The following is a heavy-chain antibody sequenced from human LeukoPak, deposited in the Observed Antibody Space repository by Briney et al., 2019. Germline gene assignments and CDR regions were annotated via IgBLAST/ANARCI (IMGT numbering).Heavy chain of an antibody. CDR2: LSYEGSNK. CDR1: GFTFSTYG. Sequence: GGSLRLSCAASGFTFSTYGMHGVRQAPGKGREGVAVLSYEGSNKYYADSVKGRFTISRDNSKNTLYLQMNSLRAEDTAVYYCARSAYYYDSRGYHNFYHYGMDVWGQGTTVTVSS. J-gene: IGHJ6*02. V-gene: IGHV3-30*03. D-gene: IGHD3-22*01. CDR3: ARSAYYYDSRGYHNFYHYGMDV.